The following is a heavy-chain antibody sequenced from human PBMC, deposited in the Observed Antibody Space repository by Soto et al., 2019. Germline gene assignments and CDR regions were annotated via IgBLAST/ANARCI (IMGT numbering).Heavy chain of an antibody. CDR3: ATDAPPLLRYFDRSRGGWFDP. CDR1: GGSFSGYY. Sequence: SETLSLTCAVYGGSFSGYYWSWIRQPPGKGLEWVGEINRSDNTNYHPSLKSRVTISVDTSKNQFSLTLSSVTAADTAVYYCATDAPPLLRYFDRSRGGWFDPWGQGTLVTSPQ. D-gene: IGHD3-9*01. J-gene: IGHJ5*02. CDR2: INRSDNT. V-gene: IGHV4-34*01.